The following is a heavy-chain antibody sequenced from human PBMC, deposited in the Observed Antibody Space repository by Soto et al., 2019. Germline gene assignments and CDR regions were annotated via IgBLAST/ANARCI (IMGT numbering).Heavy chain of an antibody. J-gene: IGHJ4*02. CDR2: ITGGGSPI. CDR1: GFTFNNSA. V-gene: IGHV3-23*01. D-gene: IGHD3-22*01. CDR3: GYDRSGFYDY. Sequence: EVQVLESGGCLVQPGGSLRLSCAASGFTFNNSAMSWVRQAPGKGLEWVSAITGGGSPIYYADSVRGRFTISRDNSKNTLYLQMSSLRAQDTAVYYCGYDRSGFYDYWGQGTLVTVSS.